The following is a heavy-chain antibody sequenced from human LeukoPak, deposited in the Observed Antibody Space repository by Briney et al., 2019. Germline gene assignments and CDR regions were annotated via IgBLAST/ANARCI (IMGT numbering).Heavy chain of an antibody. CDR3: ARDSFHYDSSGYYPFDY. D-gene: IGHD3-22*01. CDR1: GYTFTSYA. Sequence: ASVKVSCKASGYTFTSYAMHWVRQAPGQRLEWMGWINAGNGNTKYSQKFQGRVTITRDTSASTAYMELRSLRSDDTAVYYCARDSFHYDSSGYYPFDYWGQGTLVTVSS. V-gene: IGHV1-3*01. J-gene: IGHJ4*02. CDR2: INAGNGNT.